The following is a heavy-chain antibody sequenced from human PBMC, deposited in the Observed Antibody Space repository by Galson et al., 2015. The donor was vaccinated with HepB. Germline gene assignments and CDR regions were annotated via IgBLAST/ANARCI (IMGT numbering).Heavy chain of an antibody. D-gene: IGHD5-24*01. V-gene: IGHV3-11*04. J-gene: IGHJ4*02. CDR1: GFTFSDYY. Sequence: SLRLSCAASGFTFSDYYMSWIRQAPGKGLEWVSYISSSGSTIYYADSVKGRFTISRDNAKNSLYLQMNSLRAEDTAIYYCVRGGTSGRYNVDYWGQGTLVTVAS. CDR3: VRGGTSGRYNVDY. CDR2: ISSSGSTI.